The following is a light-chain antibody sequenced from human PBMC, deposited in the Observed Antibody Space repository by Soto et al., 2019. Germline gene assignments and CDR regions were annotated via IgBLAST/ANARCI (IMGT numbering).Light chain of an antibody. CDR1: KLGDRF. J-gene: IGLJ2*01. CDR2: QDT. Sequence: SYELTQPPSVSVSPGQTASIPCSGDKLGDRFACWYQQKPGQSPVMVIYQDTKRPSGIPERFSGSNSWNTATLTISGTQAMDEADYYCQSWDSGTGVVFGGGTKLTVL. V-gene: IGLV3-1*01. CDR3: QSWDSGTGVV.